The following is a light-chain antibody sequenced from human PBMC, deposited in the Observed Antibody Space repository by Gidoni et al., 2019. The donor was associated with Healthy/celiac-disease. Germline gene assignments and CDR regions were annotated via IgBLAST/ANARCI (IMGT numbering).Light chain of an antibody. CDR2: SNN. V-gene: IGLV1-44*01. CDR3: AAWDDSLNGVV. Sequence: QSVLPQPPSASGTPGQRVTISCSGSRSNIGSNTVNWYQQLPGTAPKLLIYSNNQRPSVVPDRFSGSKSGTSASLAISGLQSEDEADYYCAAWDDSLNGVVFGGGTKLTVL. J-gene: IGLJ2*01. CDR1: RSNIGSNT.